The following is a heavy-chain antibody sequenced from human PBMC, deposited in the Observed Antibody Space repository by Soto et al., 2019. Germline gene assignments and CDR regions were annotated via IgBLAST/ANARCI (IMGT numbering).Heavy chain of an antibody. Sequence: QGQLQESGPGVVRPSQTLSLTCTVSGASISSGDHYWTWIRQPPGNGLEWIGYIHYSGTPFYNPSLNSRVTMSIDMSKSQFSLNLRSVTAADTAVYYCASSPPKQAVDLWGQATMVIVSS. J-gene: IGHJ3*01. CDR1: GASISSGDHY. CDR2: IHYSGTP. V-gene: IGHV4-30-4*01. CDR3: ASSPPKQAVDL. D-gene: IGHD6-6*01.